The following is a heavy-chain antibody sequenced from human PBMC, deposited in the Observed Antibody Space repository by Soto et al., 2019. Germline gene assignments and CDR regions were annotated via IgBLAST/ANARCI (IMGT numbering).Heavy chain of an antibody. CDR2: VTHSGTT. V-gene: IGHV4-34*02. J-gene: IGHJ4*02. Sequence: QVLLQQWGAGLLKPSETLSLTCAVYGASFSGYYWSWIRQPPGKGLEWIGEVTHSGTTNYNPSLKSQVTISVDTSTNQFSLKLNSVTAADTAVYYCARGDWAGKGYYFDYWGQGTLVTVSS. CDR3: ARGDWAGKGYYFDY. D-gene: IGHD3-9*01. CDR1: GASFSGYY.